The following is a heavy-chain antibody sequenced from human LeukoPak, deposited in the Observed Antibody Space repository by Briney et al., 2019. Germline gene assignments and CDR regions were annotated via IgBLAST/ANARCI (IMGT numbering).Heavy chain of an antibody. CDR2: IKEDGSEK. D-gene: IGHD2-15*01. CDR3: ARRGGPYCSGGSCPIDY. Sequence: GGSLRLSCAASGFTFSYYWMSWVRQAPGKGLEWVANIKEDGSEKNYVDSVKGRFTMSRDNAKNSLYLQMNSLRSDDTAVYYCARRGGPYCSGGSCPIDYWGQGTLVTVSS. CDR1: GFTFSYYW. J-gene: IGHJ4*02. V-gene: IGHV3-7*03.